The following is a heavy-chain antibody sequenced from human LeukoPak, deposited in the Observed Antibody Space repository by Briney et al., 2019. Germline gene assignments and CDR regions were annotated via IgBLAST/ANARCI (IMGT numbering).Heavy chain of an antibody. CDR2: INSDGSST. Sequence: GGSLSLSCAASGFTFSSYWMHWVRQAPGKGLVWVSRINSDGSSTSYADSVKGRFTISRDNAKNTLYLQMNSLRAEDTAVYYCARCTVIRYCSSTSCYTVNWFDPWGQGTLVTVSS. J-gene: IGHJ5*02. D-gene: IGHD2-2*02. V-gene: IGHV3-74*01. CDR3: ARCTVIRYCSSTSCYTVNWFDP. CDR1: GFTFSSYW.